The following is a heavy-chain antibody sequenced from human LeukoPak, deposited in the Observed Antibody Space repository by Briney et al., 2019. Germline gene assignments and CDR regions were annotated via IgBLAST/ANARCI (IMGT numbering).Heavy chain of an antibody. CDR3: AGGTIFGVVMTPFDP. V-gene: IGHV4-39*01. Sequence: SETLSLTCTVSGGSISDSDYYWTWIRQPPGKGLEWIASIYYSGSTYYNPSLKSRVTISVDTSKNQFSLKLSSVTAADTAVYYCAGGTIFGVVMTPFDPWGQGTLVTVSS. CDR2: IYYSGST. CDR1: GGSISDSDYY. J-gene: IGHJ5*02. D-gene: IGHD3-3*01.